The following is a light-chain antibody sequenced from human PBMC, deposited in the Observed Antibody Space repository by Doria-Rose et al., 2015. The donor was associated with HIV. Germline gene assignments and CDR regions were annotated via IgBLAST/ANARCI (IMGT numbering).Light chain of an antibody. V-gene: IGKV1-39*01. CDR3: QQTYSSPPWT. Sequence: ITCRASQPVSTYLNWFQQEPGKAPKLLIYAASRLQSGVPSRFGGSGSGTDFTLTISGLQPGDFATYYCQQTYSSPPWTFGQGTKVEMK. CDR2: AAS. J-gene: IGKJ1*01. CDR1: QPVSTY.